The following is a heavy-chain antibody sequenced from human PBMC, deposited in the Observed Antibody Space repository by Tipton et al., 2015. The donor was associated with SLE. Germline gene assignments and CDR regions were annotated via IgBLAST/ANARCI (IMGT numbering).Heavy chain of an antibody. CDR1: GGSFSGYY. CDR2: IYYSGST. J-gene: IGHJ4*02. Sequence: TLSLTCAVYGGSFSGYYWSWIRQPPGKGLEWIGSIYYSGSTYYNPSLKSRVTISVDTSKNQFSLKLSSVTAADTAVYYCASQAGYCSGGSCPYYFDYWGQGTLVTVSS. CDR3: ASQAGYCSGGSCPYYFDY. D-gene: IGHD2-15*01. V-gene: IGHV4-34*01.